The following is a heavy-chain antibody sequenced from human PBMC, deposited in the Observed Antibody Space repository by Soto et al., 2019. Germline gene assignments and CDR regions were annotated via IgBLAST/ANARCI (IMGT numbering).Heavy chain of an antibody. V-gene: IGHV3-23*01. CDR3: AKDLGSSSWYLDWFDP. Sequence: EVQLLESGGGLVQPGGSLRLSCAASGFTFSSYAMSWVRQAPGKGLEWVSAISGSGGSTYYADSVKGRFTISRDNSKNTLYLQMNSLRAEDTAVYHCAKDLGSSSWYLDWFDPWGQGTLVTVSS. J-gene: IGHJ5*02. CDR2: ISGSGGST. CDR1: GFTFSSYA. D-gene: IGHD6-13*01.